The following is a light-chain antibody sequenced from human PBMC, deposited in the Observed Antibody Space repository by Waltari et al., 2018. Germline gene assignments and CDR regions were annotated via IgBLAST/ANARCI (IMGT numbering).Light chain of an antibody. CDR2: QDS. CDR3: QAWDRSPS. J-gene: IGLJ1*01. Sequence: SHELTQPPSVSVSPGQTARITCSGDKLADKFVCWYQHKSGQSPVLIIYQDSKRPSGIPERFSGSNSGNTATLTISGTQAMDEADYYCQAWDRSPSFGTGTKVSVL. V-gene: IGLV3-1*01. CDR1: KLADKF.